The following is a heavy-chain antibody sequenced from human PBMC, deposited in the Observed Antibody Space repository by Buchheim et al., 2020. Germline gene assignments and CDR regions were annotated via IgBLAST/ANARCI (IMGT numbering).Heavy chain of an antibody. Sequence: QVQLQESGPGLVKPSETLSLTCTVSGGSISSYYWSWIRQPPGKGLEWIGYIYYSGSTNYNPSLKSRVTISVDTSKNQFSLNLSSVTAADTAVYYCARDISRGWFDPWGQGTL. CDR1: GGSISSYY. CDR2: IYYSGST. CDR3: ARDISRGWFDP. V-gene: IGHV4-59*01. J-gene: IGHJ5*02.